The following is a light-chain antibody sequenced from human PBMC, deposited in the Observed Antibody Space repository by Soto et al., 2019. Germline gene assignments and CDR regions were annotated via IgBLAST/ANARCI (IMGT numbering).Light chain of an antibody. CDR3: QQLFDSPIT. V-gene: IGKV1-5*01. CDR1: QSISTW. CDR2: AAS. J-gene: IGKJ5*01. Sequence: DIQMTQSPSTLSASVGDRVTITCRASQSISTWLAWYKQKPGKAPKLLIYAASTLESGVPSRFSATVSGTEFSLTITSLQPEDFATYYCQQLFDSPITFGQGTRLEIK.